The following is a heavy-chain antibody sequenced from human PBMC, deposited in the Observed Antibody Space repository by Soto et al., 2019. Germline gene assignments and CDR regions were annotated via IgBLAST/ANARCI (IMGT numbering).Heavy chain of an antibody. CDR3: ARDGSVMTSVFGF. Sequence: QVHLVQSGAEVKRPGSSVRVSCRASGGTFYTYAFTWVRQAPGQGLEWMGGITPMIGTTKYAQKFHGRVTFAADESASTAYMEMRNLRSADTAVDYCARDGSVMTSVFGFWGQGTLITVAS. J-gene: IGHJ4*02. D-gene: IGHD6-25*01. CDR1: GGTFYTYA. V-gene: IGHV1-69*01. CDR2: ITPMIGTT.